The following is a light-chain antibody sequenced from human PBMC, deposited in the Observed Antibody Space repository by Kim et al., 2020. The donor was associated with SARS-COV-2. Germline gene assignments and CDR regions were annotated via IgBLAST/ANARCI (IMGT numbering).Light chain of an antibody. CDR1: RGISNS. Sequence: ASGVDTVTITGRASRGISNSLAWYQQKPGKGPKVLIYDAATLQSGVPSRFSGSGSGTDFTLTISSLQPEDVATYYCQKYNSAPWTLGQGTKVDIK. J-gene: IGKJ1*01. CDR2: DAA. V-gene: IGKV1-27*01. CDR3: QKYNSAPWT.